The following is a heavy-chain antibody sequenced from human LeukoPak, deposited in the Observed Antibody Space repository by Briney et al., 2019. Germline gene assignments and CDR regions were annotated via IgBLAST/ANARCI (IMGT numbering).Heavy chain of an antibody. CDR1: GFTVSSNY. J-gene: IGHJ4*02. CDR2: IYSGGST. V-gene: IGHV3-53*01. D-gene: IGHD2-2*02. CDR3: AKALYTTLHFDY. Sequence: PGGSLRLSCAASGFTVSSNYMSWVRQAPGKGLEWVSVIYSGGSTYYADSVKGRFTISRDNSKNTLYLQMNSLRAEDTAVYYCAKALYTTLHFDYWGQGTLVTVSS.